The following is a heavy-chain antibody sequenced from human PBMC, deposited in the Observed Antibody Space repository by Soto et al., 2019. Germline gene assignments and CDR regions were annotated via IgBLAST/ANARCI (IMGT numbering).Heavy chain of an antibody. CDR2: VNPKRGDA. CDR3: ARDPGIPGRYWYFDL. D-gene: IGHD1-20*01. J-gene: IGHJ2*01. V-gene: IGHV1-2*04. CDR1: GYRFTDYY. Sequence: QVVLVHSGAEVRKPGASVKVSCKASGYRFTDYYIHWVRQAPGQGPEWMGWVNPKRGDAVYAQKFQGWVTMTRDTATTTAYLEVNILKSDDTAVYYCARDPGIPGRYWYFDLWGRGTLVTVSS.